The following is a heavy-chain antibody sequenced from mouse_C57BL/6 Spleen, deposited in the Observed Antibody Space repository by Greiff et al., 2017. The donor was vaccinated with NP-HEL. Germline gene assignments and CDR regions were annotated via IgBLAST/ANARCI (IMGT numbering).Heavy chain of an antibody. D-gene: IGHD1-1*01. Sequence: VQLQQSGPVLVKPGASVKMSCKASGYTFTDYYMNWVKQSHGKSLEWIGVINPYNGGTSYNQKFKGKATLTVAQSSSPAYMELNSLTSEDSAVYYCARRTLHYGSSSLYAMDYWVEGTSV. J-gene: IGHJ4*01. CDR3: ARRTLHYGSSSLYAMDY. CDR2: INPYNGGT. V-gene: IGHV1-19*01. CDR1: GYTFTDYY.